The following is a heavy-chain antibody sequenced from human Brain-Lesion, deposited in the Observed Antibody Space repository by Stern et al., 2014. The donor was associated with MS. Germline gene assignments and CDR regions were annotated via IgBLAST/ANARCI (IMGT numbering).Heavy chain of an antibody. CDR2: IHPSGSA. CDR3: ASGYRIFDY. V-gene: IGHV4-61*02. J-gene: IGHJ4*02. Sequence: QLQLQESGPGLVKPSQTLSLTCNVSGGSISSGSDYWSWLRQPVGKGLQWIGRIHPSGSAYYTPSPKRRVTISTDTSKNQFSLELTSATAADTAIYYCASGYRIFDYWGQGILVTVSS. D-gene: IGHD5-18*01. CDR1: GGSISSGSDY.